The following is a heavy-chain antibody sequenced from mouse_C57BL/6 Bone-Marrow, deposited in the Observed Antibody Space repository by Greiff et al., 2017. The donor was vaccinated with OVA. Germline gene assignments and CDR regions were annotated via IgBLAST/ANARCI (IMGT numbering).Heavy chain of an antibody. D-gene: IGHD1-1*01. J-gene: IGHJ3*01. CDR1: GYAFSSSW. V-gene: IGHV1-82*01. CDR3: AITTVPFAY. CDR2: IYPGDGDT. Sequence: VQLQQSGPELVKPGASVKISCKASGYAFSSSWMNWVKQRPGKGLEWIGRIYPGDGDTNYNGKFKGKATLTADKSSSTAYMQLSSLTSEDSAVYFCAITTVPFAYWGQGTLVTVSA.